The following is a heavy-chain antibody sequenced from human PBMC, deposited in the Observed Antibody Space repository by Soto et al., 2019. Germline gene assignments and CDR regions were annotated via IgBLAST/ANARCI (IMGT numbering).Heavy chain of an antibody. D-gene: IGHD3-10*01. CDR2: ISYDGSNK. CDR1: GFTFSSYG. Sequence: QVQLVESGGGVVQPGRSLRLSCAASGFTFSSYGMHWVRQAPGKGLEWVAVISYDGSNKYYADSVKGRFTISRDNSKNTLYLQMNSLRAEDTAVYYCAKDYGSGNIDYWGQGTLVTVSS. CDR3: AKDYGSGNIDY. V-gene: IGHV3-30*18. J-gene: IGHJ4*02.